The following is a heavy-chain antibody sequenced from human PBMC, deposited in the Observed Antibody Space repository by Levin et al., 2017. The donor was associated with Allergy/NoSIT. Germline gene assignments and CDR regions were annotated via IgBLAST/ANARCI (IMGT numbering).Heavy chain of an antibody. CDR1: GFTFSNAW. V-gene: IGHV3-15*01. CDR3: VTEYEGMGSH. Sequence: AGGSLRLSCAGSGFTFSNAWMSWVRQAPGKGLEWVGRIQSKTAGGTADYAAPVKGGFTITRDDSKSTLYLQMNSLKIEDTAMYYCVTEYEGMGSHWGQGTLVTVSS. J-gene: IGHJ4*02. D-gene: IGHD3-10*01. CDR2: IQSKTAGGTA.